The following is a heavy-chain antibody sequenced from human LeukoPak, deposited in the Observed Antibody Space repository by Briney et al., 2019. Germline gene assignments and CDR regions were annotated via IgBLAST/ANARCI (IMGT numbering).Heavy chain of an antibody. CDR2: ISSSSSYI. Sequence: GGSLRLSCAASGFTFSSYSMNWVRQAPGKGLEWVSSISSSSSYIYYAGSVKGRFTISRDNAKNSLYLQMNSLRAEDTAVYYCARDHQQWPLDYWGQGTLVTVSS. CDR3: ARDHQQWPLDY. CDR1: GFTFSSYS. D-gene: IGHD6-19*01. J-gene: IGHJ4*02. V-gene: IGHV3-21*01.